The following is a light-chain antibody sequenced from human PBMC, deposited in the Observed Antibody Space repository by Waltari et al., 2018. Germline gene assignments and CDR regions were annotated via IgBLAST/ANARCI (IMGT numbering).Light chain of an antibody. CDR1: QSVGSY. CDR2: AAS. J-gene: IGKJ4*01. CDR3: QQRSNWLT. Sequence: EIVLTQSPATLSLSPGERATLSCRASQSVGSYLAWYQQKPGQAPRLLIYAASNRATGIPARFSGSGSGTDFTLTISSLEPEDFAVYYCQQRSNWLTFGGGTKVEIK. V-gene: IGKV3-11*01.